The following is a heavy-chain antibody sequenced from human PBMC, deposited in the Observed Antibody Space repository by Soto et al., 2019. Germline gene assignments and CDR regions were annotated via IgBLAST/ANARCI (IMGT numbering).Heavy chain of an antibody. CDR2: IAYSGST. D-gene: IGHD7-27*01. CDR1: GVSVRSDNSY. CDR3: AMGTVFRPLDC. V-gene: IGHV4-61*01. J-gene: IGHJ4*02. Sequence: YTLSLTCPVPGVSVRSDNSYWILIRQPPGKDLEYIGYIAYSGSTNYNPSLKSRVTISVDTSKNQFSLKVASMTAADTAVYYCAMGTVFRPLDCWGQGPLVT.